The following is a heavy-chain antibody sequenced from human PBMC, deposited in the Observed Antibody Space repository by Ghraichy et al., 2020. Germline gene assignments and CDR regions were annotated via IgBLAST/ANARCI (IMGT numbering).Heavy chain of an antibody. CDR2: IYYNGST. Sequence: SETLSLTCTVSGGSISSYYWSWIRQPPGKGLEWIGYIYYNGSTNYNPSLKSRVTISVDTSKNQFSLKLSSVTAADTAVYYCARGPNTGYASGWLRYWGQGTLVTVSS. J-gene: IGHJ4*02. D-gene: IGHD6-19*01. CDR1: GGSISSYY. CDR3: ARGPNTGYASGWLRY. V-gene: IGHV4-59*01.